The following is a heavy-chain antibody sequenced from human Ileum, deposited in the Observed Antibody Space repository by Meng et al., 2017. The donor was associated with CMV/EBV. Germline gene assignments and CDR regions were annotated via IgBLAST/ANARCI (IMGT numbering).Heavy chain of an antibody. CDR3: VRGCVDRGCYLEY. CDR2: IYAGGST. J-gene: IGHJ4*02. V-gene: IGHV3-66*02. D-gene: IGHD1-26*01. Sequence: GGSLRLSCAASGFVASNNYMSWVRQAPGKGLEWVSTIYAGGSTFYADSVQGRFTISRDNSKNTLYLQMNSLRAEDTAVYACVRGCVDRGCYLEYWGQGTLVTVSS. CDR1: GFVASNNY.